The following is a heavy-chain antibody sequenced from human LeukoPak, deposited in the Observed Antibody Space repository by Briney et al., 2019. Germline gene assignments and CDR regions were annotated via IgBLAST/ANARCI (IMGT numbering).Heavy chain of an antibody. V-gene: IGHV3-7*01. Sequence: GGSLRLSCSASGFTFSSYWMSWVRQAPGKGLEWVANIKQDGSEKYYVDSVKGRFTISRDNAKNSLYLQMNSLRAEDTAVYYCARDSIAAAWYGFGYYYYMDVWGKGTTVIVSS. CDR1: GFTFSSYW. D-gene: IGHD6-13*01. J-gene: IGHJ6*03. CDR3: ARDSIAAAWYGFGYYYYMDV. CDR2: IKQDGSEK.